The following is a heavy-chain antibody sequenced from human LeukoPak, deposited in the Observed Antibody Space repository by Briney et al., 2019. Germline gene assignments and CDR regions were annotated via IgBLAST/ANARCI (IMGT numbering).Heavy chain of an antibody. V-gene: IGHV4-4*02. Sequence: KPSGTLFLTCAVSGGSISSSNWWSWVRQPPGKGLEWIGEIYHSGSTNYNPSLKSRVTISVDKSKNQFSLKLSSVTAADTAVYYCARDQGYSSSWYDQNAFDIWGQGTMVTVSS. D-gene: IGHD6-13*01. CDR2: IYHSGST. J-gene: IGHJ3*02. CDR3: ARDQGYSSSWYDQNAFDI. CDR1: GGSISSSNW.